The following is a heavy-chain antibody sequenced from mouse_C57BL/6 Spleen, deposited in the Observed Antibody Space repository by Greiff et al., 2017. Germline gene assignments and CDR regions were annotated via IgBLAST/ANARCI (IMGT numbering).Heavy chain of an antibody. Sequence: QVQLQQPGAELVRPGSSVKLSCKASGYTFTSYWMHWVKQRPIQGLEWIGNIDPSDSETHYNQKFKDKATLTVDKSSSTAYMQLSSLTSEDSAVYYCARGGTMVTTGYFDYWGQGTTRTVSS. CDR1: GYTFTSYW. J-gene: IGHJ2*01. CDR3: ARGGTMVTTGYFDY. D-gene: IGHD2-2*01. CDR2: IDPSDSET. V-gene: IGHV1-52*01.